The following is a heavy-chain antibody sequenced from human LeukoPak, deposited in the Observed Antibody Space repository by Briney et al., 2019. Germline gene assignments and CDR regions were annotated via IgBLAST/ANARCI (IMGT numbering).Heavy chain of an antibody. D-gene: IGHD5-18*01. Sequence: GESLKISCKGSGYSFTSYWIGWVRQMPGKGLEWLGIIYPYDSETRYSPSFQGQVTISADKSISTAYLQWSSLKASDTAMYYCARQAGYSYGHDAFDIWGQGTMVTVSS. V-gene: IGHV5-51*01. CDR3: ARQAGYSYGHDAFDI. CDR1: GYSFTSYW. J-gene: IGHJ3*02. CDR2: IYPYDSET.